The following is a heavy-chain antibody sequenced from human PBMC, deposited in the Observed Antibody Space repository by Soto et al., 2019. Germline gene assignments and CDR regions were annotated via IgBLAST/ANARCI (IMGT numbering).Heavy chain of an antibody. CDR1: GFTFSGSA. CDR2: IRSKANSYAT. V-gene: IGHV3-73*01. CDR3: TRLSRGRYGSGSYYYYYYGMDV. Sequence: GGSLRLSCAASGFTFSGSAMHWVRQASGKGLEWVGRIRSKANSYATAYAASVKGRFTISRDDSKNTAYLQMNSLKTEDTAVYYCTRLSRGRYGSGSYYYYYYGMDVWGQGTTVTVSS. D-gene: IGHD3-10*01. J-gene: IGHJ6*02.